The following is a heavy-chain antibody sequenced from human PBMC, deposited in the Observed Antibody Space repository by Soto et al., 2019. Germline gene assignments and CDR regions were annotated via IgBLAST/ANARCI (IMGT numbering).Heavy chain of an antibody. V-gene: IGHV4-39*07. CDR3: ARDGSSTANWIDP. D-gene: IGHD2-15*01. CDR2: VYYGGAIFYSGNI. Sequence: NPSETLSLTCTVSGDSISSSNSHWGWTRQPPGKGLEYIGSVYYGGAIFYSGNIYYNPSLKSRVTISVDTSKNQFSLRLSSVTAADTGVYYCARDGSSTANWIDPWGQGTPVTVSS. CDR1: GDSISSSNSH. J-gene: IGHJ5*02.